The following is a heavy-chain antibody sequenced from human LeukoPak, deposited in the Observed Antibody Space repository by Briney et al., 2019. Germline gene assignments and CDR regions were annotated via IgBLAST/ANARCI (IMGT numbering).Heavy chain of an antibody. J-gene: IGHJ4*02. D-gene: IGHD3-22*01. Sequence: GESLKISCKGSGYSFTSYWIDWVRQMPGKGLEWMGILYPGDSDTRYSPSFQGQVTISADKSISTAYLQWSSLKASDTAMYYCARLSYYDSSGYYRGVYFDYWGQGTLVTVSS. V-gene: IGHV5-51*01. CDR1: GYSFTSYW. CDR2: LYPGDSDT. CDR3: ARLSYYDSSGYYRGVYFDY.